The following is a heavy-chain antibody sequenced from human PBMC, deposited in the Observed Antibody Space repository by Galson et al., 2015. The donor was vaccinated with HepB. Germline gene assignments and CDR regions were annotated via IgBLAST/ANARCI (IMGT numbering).Heavy chain of an antibody. D-gene: IGHD3-10*01. CDR3: ARAYYSNWYFDL. Sequence: SLRLSCAASGFTFSSYYMHWVRQAPGKGLVWVSRISSDGSSASYADSVKGRFTISRDNAKNTLYLQMNSLRAEDTAVYYCARAYYSNWYFDLWGRGTLVSVSA. CDR1: GFTFSSYY. CDR2: ISSDGSSA. V-gene: IGHV3-74*01. J-gene: IGHJ2*01.